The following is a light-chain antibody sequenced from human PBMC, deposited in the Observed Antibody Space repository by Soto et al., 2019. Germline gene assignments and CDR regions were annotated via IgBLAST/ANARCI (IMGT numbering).Light chain of an antibody. CDR3: QQTYRIPLT. CDR2: GAS. CDR1: QSISDY. V-gene: IGKV1-39*01. J-gene: IGKJ4*01. Sequence: DIQMTKSPSSLSASVGDRVTITCRASQSISDYLNWYQQKPGKAHKVLIYGASTLQSGVPTRFSGSGSGTDFTLTISNLPPEDFAAYYCQQTYRIPLTFGGGTKVEIK.